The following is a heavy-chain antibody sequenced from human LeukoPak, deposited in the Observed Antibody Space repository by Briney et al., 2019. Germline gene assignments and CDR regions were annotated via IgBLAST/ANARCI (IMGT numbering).Heavy chain of an antibody. Sequence: GRSLRLSCAAPGFTFDDYAMHGVRQAPGEGLEWVSGISWNSGSIGYADCVKGRFTISRDNAKNSLYLQMNSLRAEDMALYYCAKGDNYDFWSGYPDYWGQGTLVTVSS. CDR1: GFTFDDYA. J-gene: IGHJ4*02. CDR2: ISWNSGSI. D-gene: IGHD3-3*01. CDR3: AKGDNYDFWSGYPDY. V-gene: IGHV3-9*03.